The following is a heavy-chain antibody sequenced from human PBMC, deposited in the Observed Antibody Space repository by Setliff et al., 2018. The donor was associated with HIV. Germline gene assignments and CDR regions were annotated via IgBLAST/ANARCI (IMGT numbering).Heavy chain of an antibody. V-gene: IGHV4-39*01. D-gene: IGHD5-12*01. CDR2: IVYSGTT. J-gene: IGHJ3*01. CDR1: GGSIIINDYY. Sequence: SETLSLTCTVSGGSIIINDYYWGWVRQSPGKGLEWIGSIVYSGTTYYNVSLESRVTISVDTSKNQFSLKLSSVTAADTAVYYCVRSGYSGHFDVWGQGTMVTVSS. CDR3: VRSGYSGHFDV.